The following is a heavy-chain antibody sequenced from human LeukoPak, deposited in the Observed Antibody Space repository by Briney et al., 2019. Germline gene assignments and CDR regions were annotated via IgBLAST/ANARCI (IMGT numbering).Heavy chain of an antibody. CDR3: ARESARIAAAGTDYYGMDV. Sequence: PGGSLRLSCAASGFTFSSYSMNWVRQAPGKGLEWVANIKQDGSEKYYVDSVKGRLTISRDNAKNSLYLQMNSLRAEDTAVYYCARESARIAAAGTDYYGMDVWGQGTTVTVSS. CDR1: GFTFSSYS. CDR2: IKQDGSEK. V-gene: IGHV3-7*05. D-gene: IGHD6-13*01. J-gene: IGHJ6*02.